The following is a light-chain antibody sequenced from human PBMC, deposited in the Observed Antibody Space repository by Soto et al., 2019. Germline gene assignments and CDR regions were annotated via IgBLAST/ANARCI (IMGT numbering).Light chain of an antibody. CDR2: DVS. V-gene: IGLV2-23*02. Sequence: QSVLTQPASGSGSPGQSVTISCTGTSSDVGNYNLVSWYQQHPGKAPKFMIFDVSKRPSGVSDRFSGSKSGNTASLTISGLQAEDEADYYCCSYAGNSAYVFGSGTKVTVL. J-gene: IGLJ1*01. CDR3: CSYAGNSAYV. CDR1: SSDVGNYNL.